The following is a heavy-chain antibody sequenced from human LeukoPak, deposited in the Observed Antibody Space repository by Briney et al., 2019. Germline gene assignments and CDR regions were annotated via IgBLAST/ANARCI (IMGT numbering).Heavy chain of an antibody. J-gene: IGHJ5*02. CDR1: GGSISSYY. CDR2: IYTSGST. D-gene: IGHD3-3*01. V-gene: IGHV4-4*07. Sequence: PSETLSLTCTVSGGSISSYYWSWIRQPAGKGLEWIGRIYTSGSTNYNPSLKSRVTMSVDTSKNQFSLKLSSVTAADTAVYYCARGRDLGTKYYDFWSGYYSGFWFDPWGQGTLVTVSS. CDR3: ARGRDLGTKYYDFWSGYYSGFWFDP.